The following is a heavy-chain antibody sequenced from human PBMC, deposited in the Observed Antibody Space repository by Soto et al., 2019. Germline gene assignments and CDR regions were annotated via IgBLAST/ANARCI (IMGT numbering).Heavy chain of an antibody. J-gene: IGHJ5*02. CDR2: ISAYNGNT. CDR1: GYTFTSYG. Sequence: ASVKVSCKASGYTFTSYGISWVRQAPGQGLEWMGWISAYNGNTNYAQKLQGRVTMTTDTSTSTAYMELRSLRSDDTAVYYCARVGGDIVVVPAAILGNSWFDPWGQGTLVTVAS. D-gene: IGHD2-2*02. V-gene: IGHV1-18*01. CDR3: ARVGGDIVVVPAAILGNSWFDP.